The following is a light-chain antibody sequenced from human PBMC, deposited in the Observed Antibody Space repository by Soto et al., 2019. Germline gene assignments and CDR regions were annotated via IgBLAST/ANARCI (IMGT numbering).Light chain of an antibody. V-gene: IGKV3-11*01. CDR2: DAS. CDR1: QSVTRY. CDR3: QQRSDWPWT. J-gene: IGKJ1*01. Sequence: EIVLTQSPATLSLSPGERVTLSCRASQSVTRYLAWYQQKAGQAPRLLIYDASNRATGIPARFSGSGSGTDFTLTISSLEPEDFAVYYCQQRSDWPWTFGQGTKVEIK.